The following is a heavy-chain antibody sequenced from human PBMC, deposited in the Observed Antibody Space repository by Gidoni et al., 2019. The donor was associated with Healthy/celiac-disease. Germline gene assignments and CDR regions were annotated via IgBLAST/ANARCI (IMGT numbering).Heavy chain of an antibody. D-gene: IGHD3-22*01. CDR3: ARGRHYDSSGYFDLRIVGVFDY. J-gene: IGHJ4*02. CDR2: ISYDGSNK. Sequence: QVQLVESGGGVVQPGRSLRLSCAASGSTVSSYAMHWVRQAPGKGLEWVAVISYDGSNKYYADSLKGRFTISRDNSKNTLYLQMNSLRAEDTAVYYCARGRHYDSSGYFDLRIVGVFDYWGQGTLVTVSS. CDR1: GSTVSSYA. V-gene: IGHV3-30*16.